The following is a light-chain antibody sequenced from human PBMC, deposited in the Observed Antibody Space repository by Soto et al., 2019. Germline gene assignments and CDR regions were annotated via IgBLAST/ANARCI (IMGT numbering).Light chain of an antibody. CDR3: QQYNSYS. V-gene: IGKV1-5*01. Sequence: DIQTTQSPSTLSASVGDRVTITCRASQSISSWLAWYQQKPGKAPKLLIYDASSLESGVPSRFSGSGSWTEFTLTISSLQPDDFATYYCQQYNSYSFGGGTKVEIK. CDR1: QSISSW. CDR2: DAS. J-gene: IGKJ4*01.